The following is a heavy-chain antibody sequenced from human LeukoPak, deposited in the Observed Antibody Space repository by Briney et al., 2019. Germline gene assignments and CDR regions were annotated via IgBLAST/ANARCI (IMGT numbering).Heavy chain of an antibody. J-gene: IGHJ4*02. CDR2: ISPYNGNT. D-gene: IGHD6-19*01. CDR3: ARAGSGSGWYFDY. Sequence: ASVKVSCKASGYDFTSVGITWVRRAPGQGLEWMGWISPYNGNTRCAQKFQGRVAMTTDTSTTTAYMELRGLRFNDTAVYYCARAGSGSGWYFDYRGQGTLVTVSS. V-gene: IGHV1-18*01. CDR1: GYDFTSVG.